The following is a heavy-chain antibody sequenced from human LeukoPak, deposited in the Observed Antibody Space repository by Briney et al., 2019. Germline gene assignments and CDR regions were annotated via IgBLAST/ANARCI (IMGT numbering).Heavy chain of an antibody. CDR2: MNPNSGNT. D-gene: IGHD3-22*01. V-gene: IGHV1-8*01. CDR1: GYTFTSYD. Sequence: ASVKVSCKASGYTFTSYDINWVRQATGQGLEWMGWMNPNSGNTGYAQKPQGRVTMTRNTSISTAYMELSSLRSEGTAVYYCARSYYYDSSGYPWGQGTLVTVSS. J-gene: IGHJ5*02. CDR3: ARSYYYDSSGYP.